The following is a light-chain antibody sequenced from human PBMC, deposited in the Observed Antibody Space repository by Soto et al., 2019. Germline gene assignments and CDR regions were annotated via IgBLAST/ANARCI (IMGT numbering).Light chain of an antibody. CDR3: QQRSNWPPVFT. CDR2: DAS. V-gene: IGKV3-11*01. J-gene: IGKJ3*01. Sequence: EIVLTQSPATLSLSPGERATLSCRASQSVSSYLAWYQQKPGQAPRLLIYDASSRATGIPARFSGSGSGTDSTLTISSLEPEDFAVYYCQQRSNWPPVFTCGPGTKVDIK. CDR1: QSVSSY.